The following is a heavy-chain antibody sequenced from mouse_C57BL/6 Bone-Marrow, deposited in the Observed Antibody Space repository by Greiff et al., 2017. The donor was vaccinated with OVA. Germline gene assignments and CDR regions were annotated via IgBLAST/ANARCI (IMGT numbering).Heavy chain of an antibody. J-gene: IGHJ1*03. V-gene: IGHV1-39*01. Sequence: LVESGPELVKPGASVKISCKASGYSFTDYNMNWVKQSNGKSLEWIGVINPNYGTTSYNQKFKGKATLTVDQSSSTAYMQLNSLTSEDSAVYYCARLDYGRIFYWYFDVWGTGTTVTVSS. CDR3: ARLDYGRIFYWYFDV. CDR2: INPNYGTT. CDR1: GYSFTDYN. D-gene: IGHD1-1*01.